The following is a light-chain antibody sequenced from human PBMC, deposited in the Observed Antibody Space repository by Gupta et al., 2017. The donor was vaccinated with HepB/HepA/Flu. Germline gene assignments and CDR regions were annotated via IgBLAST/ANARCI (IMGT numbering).Light chain of an antibody. J-gene: IGLJ2*01. CDR1: KLGDKY. Sequence: SYDLTQPPSVSVSPGQTASITCSGDKLGDKYPYWYQQKPGQSPVVVIYKDAKRPSGIPERFSGSNSGNTATLTISGTQSVDEADYYCQAWDSSTAVFGGGTKLTVL. V-gene: IGLV3-1*01. CDR3: QAWDSSTAV. CDR2: KDA.